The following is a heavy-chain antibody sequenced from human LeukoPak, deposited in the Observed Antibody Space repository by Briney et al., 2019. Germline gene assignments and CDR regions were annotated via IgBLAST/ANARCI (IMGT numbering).Heavy chain of an antibody. V-gene: IGHV3-72*01. CDR3: ARMGDSGWSDY. D-gene: IGHD6-19*01. CDR1: GFTFSDHY. CDR2: SRNKANSYTR. J-gene: IGHJ4*02. Sequence: GGSLRLSCAVSGFTFSDHYMDWVRQAPGKGLEWVGRSRNKANSYTREYAASVKGRFTISRDDSKNSLYLQMNSLRTEDTAVYYCARMGDSGWSDYWGQGTLVTVSS.